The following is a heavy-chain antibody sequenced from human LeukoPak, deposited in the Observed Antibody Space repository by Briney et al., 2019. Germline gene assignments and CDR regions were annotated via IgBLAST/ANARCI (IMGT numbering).Heavy chain of an antibody. CDR1: GFTFSDYW. D-gene: IGHD6-19*01. CDR2: VNLHGSEK. J-gene: IGHJ5*02. Sequence: GGSLRLSCAASGFTFSDYWMSWVRQAPGKGLEWVANVNLHGSEKRYGDSVKGRFTISRDNAKNSLYLQMNSLRPEDTAIYYCAREGGSGWYSGWFDPWGQGTLVTVSS. V-gene: IGHV3-7*01. CDR3: AREGGSGWYSGWFDP.